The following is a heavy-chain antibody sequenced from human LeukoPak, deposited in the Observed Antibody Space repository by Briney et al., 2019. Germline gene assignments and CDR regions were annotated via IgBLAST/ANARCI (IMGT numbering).Heavy chain of an antibody. J-gene: IGHJ4*02. CDR3: ARQRVLRYFDWSPGPRSYFDY. Sequence: SETLSLTCTVSGGSISSYYWSWIRQPPGKGLEWIGYIYYSGSTNYNPSLKSRVTISVDTSKNQFSLKLSSVTAADTAVYYCARQRVLRYFDWSPGPRSYFDYWGQGTLVTVSS. CDR2: IYYSGST. CDR1: GGSISSYY. V-gene: IGHV4-59*08. D-gene: IGHD3-9*01.